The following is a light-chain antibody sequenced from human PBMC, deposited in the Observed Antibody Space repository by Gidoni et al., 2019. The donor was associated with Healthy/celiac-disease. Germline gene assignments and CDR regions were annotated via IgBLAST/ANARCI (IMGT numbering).Light chain of an antibody. Sequence: DIQMTQSPSSLSASVGDRVTITCRASQSISSYLNWYQQKPGKAPKLLIYAASSLQSGVPSRFSGSVSGTDFTLTISSLQPEDFATYYCKQSYSTPCSFGQGTKLEIK. CDR1: QSISSY. J-gene: IGKJ2*04. CDR2: AAS. V-gene: IGKV1-39*01. CDR3: KQSYSTPCS.